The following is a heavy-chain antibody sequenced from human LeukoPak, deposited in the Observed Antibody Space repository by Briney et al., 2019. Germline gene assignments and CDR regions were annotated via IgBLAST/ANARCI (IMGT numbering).Heavy chain of an antibody. CDR3: AKNYGSGSFHYYGMDV. Sequence: PGGSLRLSCAASGFTFSSYGMHWVRQAPGKGLEWVAVISYDGSNKYYADSVKGRFTISRDNSKNTLYLQMNSLRAEDTAVYYCAKNYGSGSFHYYGMDVWGQGTTVTVSS. V-gene: IGHV3-30*18. D-gene: IGHD3-10*01. CDR2: ISYDGSNK. J-gene: IGHJ6*02. CDR1: GFTFSSYG.